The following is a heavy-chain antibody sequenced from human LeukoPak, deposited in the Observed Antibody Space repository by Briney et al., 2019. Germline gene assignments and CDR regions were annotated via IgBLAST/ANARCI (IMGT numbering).Heavy chain of an antibody. CDR1: GFTFSSYG. J-gene: IGHJ5*02. CDR2: ILYDGSNK. D-gene: IGHD3-10*01. Sequence: GGSLRLSCAASGFTFSSYGMHWVRQAPGKGLEWVAFILYDGSNKYYADSVKGRFTISRDNSKNTLYLQMNSLRAEDTAVYYCAKVKKGVSWFPTEFDPWGQGTLVTVSS. CDR3: AKVKKGVSWFPTEFDP. V-gene: IGHV3-30*02.